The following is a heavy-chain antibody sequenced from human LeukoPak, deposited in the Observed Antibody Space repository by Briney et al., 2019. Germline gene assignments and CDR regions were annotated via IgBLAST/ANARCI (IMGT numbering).Heavy chain of an antibody. CDR1: GGSISSYY. CDR2: IYYSGST. Sequence: PSETLSLTCTVSGGSISSYYWSWIRQPPGKGLEWIGYIYYSGSTNYNPSPKSRVTISVDTSKNQFSLKLSSVTAADTAVYYCARVLPQLVLFAFDIWGQGTMVTVSS. D-gene: IGHD6-13*01. CDR3: ARVLPQLVLFAFDI. J-gene: IGHJ3*02. V-gene: IGHV4-59*01.